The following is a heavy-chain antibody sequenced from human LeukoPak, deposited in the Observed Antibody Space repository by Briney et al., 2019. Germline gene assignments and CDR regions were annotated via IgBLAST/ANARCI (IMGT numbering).Heavy chain of an antibody. J-gene: IGHJ4*02. V-gene: IGHV1-18*01. Sequence: ASVKVSCKASGYTFTSFGISWVRQAPGQGLEWMGWIVVYDGDANYAQKFQGRVTMTTDTSTNTAYMELRSLRSDDTAVYYCAVILLGDLSLIDYWGQGTLVTVST. D-gene: IGHD3-16*02. CDR3: AVILLGDLSLIDY. CDR2: IVVYDGDA. CDR1: GYTFTSFG.